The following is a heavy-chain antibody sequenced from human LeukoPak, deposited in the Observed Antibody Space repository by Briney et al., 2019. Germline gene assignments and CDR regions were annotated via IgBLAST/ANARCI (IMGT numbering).Heavy chain of an antibody. D-gene: IGHD2-15*01. CDR2: INPNSGDT. CDR1: GYTFTSYA. CDR3: AKLIGFCSGGNCYKAFDL. Sequence: ASVKVSCKASGYTFTSYAMNWVRQAPGQGLEWMGWINPNSGDTNYAQKFQGWVTMTRDTSISTAYMELSSLRSDDPAVYYCAKLIGFCSGGNCYKAFDLWGQGTMVTVSS. J-gene: IGHJ3*01. V-gene: IGHV1-2*04.